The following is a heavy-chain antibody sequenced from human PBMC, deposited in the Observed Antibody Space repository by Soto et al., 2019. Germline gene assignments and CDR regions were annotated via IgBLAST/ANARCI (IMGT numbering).Heavy chain of an antibody. Sequence: PSETLSLTCTVSGGSISSSSYYWGWIRQPPGKGLEWIGSIYYSGSTYYNPSLKSRVTISVDTSKNQFSLKLSSVTAADTAVYYCARIQRITIFGVETYYFDYWGQGTPVTVSS. CDR2: IYYSGST. J-gene: IGHJ4*02. CDR1: GGSISSSSYY. D-gene: IGHD3-3*01. CDR3: ARIQRITIFGVETYYFDY. V-gene: IGHV4-39*01.